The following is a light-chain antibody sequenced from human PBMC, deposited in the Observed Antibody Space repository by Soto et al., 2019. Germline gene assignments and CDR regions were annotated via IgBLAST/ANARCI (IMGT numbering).Light chain of an antibody. J-gene: IGKJ1*01. CDR2: DAS. Sequence: DIQMTQSPSTLSASVGDRVTITCRASQSISSWLAWYQQKPGKAPKLLIYDASTLQSGVPSRFSGSGSGTEFTLTISSLQPDDFATYYCQQYDMYYRTFGQGTKWIS. CDR1: QSISSW. V-gene: IGKV1-5*01. CDR3: QQYDMYYRT.